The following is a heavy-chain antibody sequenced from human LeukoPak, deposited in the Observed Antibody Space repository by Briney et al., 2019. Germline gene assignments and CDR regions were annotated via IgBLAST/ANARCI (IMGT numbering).Heavy chain of an antibody. D-gene: IGHD3-22*01. Sequence: GESLRLSCAASGFTFSSYRMNWVRQAPGKGLEWVSSISSSSTYIYYADSVKGRFTISRDNAKNSLYLQMNSLRAEDTAVYYCARGYYYDSSGYYYWGQGTLVTVSS. J-gene: IGHJ4*02. CDR2: ISSSSTYI. CDR1: GFTFSSYR. V-gene: IGHV3-21*01. CDR3: ARGYYYDSSGYYY.